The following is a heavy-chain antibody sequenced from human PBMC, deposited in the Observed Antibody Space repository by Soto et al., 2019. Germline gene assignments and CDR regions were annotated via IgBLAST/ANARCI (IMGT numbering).Heavy chain of an antibody. CDR2: ISSNGGST. CDR3: ARDTKSGSYSLDY. CDR1: GFTFSSYA. D-gene: IGHD1-26*01. J-gene: IGHJ4*02. V-gene: IGHV3-64*01. Sequence: EVQLVESGGGLVQPGGSLRLSCAASGFTFSSYAMHCVRQAPGKGLEYVSAISSNGGSTYYANSVKGRFTISRDNSKNTLYLQMGSLRAEDMAVYYCARDTKSGSYSLDYWGQGTLVTVSS.